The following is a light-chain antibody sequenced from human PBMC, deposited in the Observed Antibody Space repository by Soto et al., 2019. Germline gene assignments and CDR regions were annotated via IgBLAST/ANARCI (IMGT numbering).Light chain of an antibody. CDR3: QQYADSPFT. J-gene: IGKJ3*01. CDR1: QSISTSY. Sequence: EVVLTQSPGTLSLSPGERATLSCRASQSISTSYLAWYQQRPGQAPRLLIYDASSRATGISDRFSGGGSGTDFTLPISRLEPEDVALYYCQQYADSPFTFGPGTKVEI. CDR2: DAS. V-gene: IGKV3-20*01.